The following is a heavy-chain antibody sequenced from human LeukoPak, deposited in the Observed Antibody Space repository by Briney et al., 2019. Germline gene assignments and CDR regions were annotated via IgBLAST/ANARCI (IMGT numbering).Heavy chain of an antibody. Sequence: GGSLRLSCTASGFTFGDYAMSGVRQARGKGLEWVGFIRRKAYGGTTEYAASVKGRCTISRADAKSIAYLQMNSLKTEDTAVYYCTRDGFGLEYQLLSFYYYYYYMDVWGKGTTVTISS. V-gene: IGHV3-49*04. D-gene: IGHD2-2*01. CDR3: TRDGFGLEYQLLSFYYYYYYMDV. CDR1: GFTFGDYA. J-gene: IGHJ6*03. CDR2: IRRKAYGGTT.